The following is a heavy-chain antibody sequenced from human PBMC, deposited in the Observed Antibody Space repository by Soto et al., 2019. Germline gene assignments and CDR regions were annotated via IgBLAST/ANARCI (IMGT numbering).Heavy chain of an antibody. CDR1: GYTFTSYS. J-gene: IGHJ5*02. Sequence: QIQLVQSGAEVKKPGASVKVSCKTSGYTFTSYSITWVRQAPGQGLEWMGWISAYNGNTNYAQNLQGRVNMTTDTSTSTAYMELRSLRSDDTAVYYCARVQYTWFDPWGQGTLVTVSS. CDR2: ISAYNGNT. CDR3: ARVQYTWFDP. V-gene: IGHV1-18*04.